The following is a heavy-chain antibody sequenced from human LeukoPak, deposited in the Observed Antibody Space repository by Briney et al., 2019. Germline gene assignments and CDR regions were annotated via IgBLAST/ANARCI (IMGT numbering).Heavy chain of an antibody. CDR2: IRYDGRNK. D-gene: IGHD1-1*01. CDR1: GLTFSNYG. Sequence: GGSLRLSCAAAGLTFSNYGMHWVRQAPGKGLRWVAYIRYDGRNKYSADSVKGRFTIYRDNSKSTLYLQMNSLRPEDTAVYYCAKGGSNNWSFDNWGQGTLVTVSS. CDR3: AKGGSNNWSFDN. J-gene: IGHJ4*02. V-gene: IGHV3-30*02.